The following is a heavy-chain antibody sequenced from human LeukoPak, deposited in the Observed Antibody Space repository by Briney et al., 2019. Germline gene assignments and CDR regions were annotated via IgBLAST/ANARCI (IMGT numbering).Heavy chain of an antibody. J-gene: IGHJ4*02. D-gene: IGHD5-18*01. Sequence: SESLSLTCTVSGASISTSYYYWAWIRQPPGKGLEWIGNFHYSGTTYYNPSLKSRVAISIDTSKNQFFLRLSSVAAADTAVYYCARQVTYGYAYGYYFDFWGQGALVTVSS. V-gene: IGHV4-39*01. CDR2: FHYSGTT. CDR1: GASISTSYYY. CDR3: ARQVTYGYAYGYYFDF.